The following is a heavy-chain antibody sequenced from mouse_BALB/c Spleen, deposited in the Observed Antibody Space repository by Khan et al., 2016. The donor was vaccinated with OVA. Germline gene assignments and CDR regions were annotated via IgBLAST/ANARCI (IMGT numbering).Heavy chain of an antibody. J-gene: IGHJ2*01. Sequence: QVQLKQSGPGLVAPSQSLSITCTVSGFSLTNYGVHWVRQPPGKGLEWLGVIWAGGSTNYNSAPMSRLSISKDNSKSQVFLKMNSLQTDDTAMYFCARNRGPDYFDYWGQGTTLTVSS. CDR2: IWAGGST. CDR1: GFSLTNYG. D-gene: IGHD3-3*01. CDR3: ARNRGPDYFDY. V-gene: IGHV2-9*02.